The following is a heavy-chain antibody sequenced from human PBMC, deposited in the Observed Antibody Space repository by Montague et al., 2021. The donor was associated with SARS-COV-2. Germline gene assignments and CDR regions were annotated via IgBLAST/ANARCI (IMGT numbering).Heavy chain of an antibody. D-gene: IGHD3-22*01. Sequence: SLRLSCAASGFTFCSYAMHWVRQAPGKGLEWVAVISYDGSNKYYADSVKGRFTISRDNSKNTLCLQMNSLRAEDTAVYYCARVIVVGYYGMDVWGQGTTVTVSS. CDR1: GFTFCSYA. V-gene: IGHV3-30-3*01. CDR3: ARVIVVGYYGMDV. CDR2: ISYDGSNK. J-gene: IGHJ6*02.